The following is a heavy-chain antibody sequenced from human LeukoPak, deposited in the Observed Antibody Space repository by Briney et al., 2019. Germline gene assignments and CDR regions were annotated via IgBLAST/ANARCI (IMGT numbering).Heavy chain of an antibody. CDR3: ARDNVRGRGNDFDY. CDR2: INPNSGGT. V-gene: IGHV1-2*02. Sequence: AASVKVSCKASGGTFSSYAISWVRQAPGQGLEWMGWINPNSGGTIYAQKFQGRVTMTRDTSISTVYMELSRLRSDDTAVYYCARDNVRGRGNDFDYWGQGTLVTVSS. CDR1: GGTFSSYA. D-gene: IGHD3-10*01. J-gene: IGHJ4*02.